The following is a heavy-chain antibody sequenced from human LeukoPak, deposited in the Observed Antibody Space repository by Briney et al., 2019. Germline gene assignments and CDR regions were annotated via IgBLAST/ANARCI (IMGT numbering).Heavy chain of an antibody. V-gene: IGHV4-4*02. Sequence: RASETLSLTCAVSGGSISSSNWWSWVRQPPGKGLEWIGEIYHSGSTNYNPSLKSRVTISVDKSKNQFSLKLSSVTAADTAVYYCARAGLIPLSYDFDYWGQGTLVTVSS. CDR1: GGSISSSNW. J-gene: IGHJ4*02. CDR3: ARAGLIPLSYDFDY. CDR2: IYHSGST. D-gene: IGHD2-8*01.